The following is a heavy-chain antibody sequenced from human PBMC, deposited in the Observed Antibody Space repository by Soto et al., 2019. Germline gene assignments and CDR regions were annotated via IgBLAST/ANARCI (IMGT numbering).Heavy chain of an antibody. CDR2: IYYSGRT. Sequence: QVQLQESGPGLVKPSETLSLTCTVSGGSISSYYWSWIRQPPGKGLEWIGYIYYSGRTNYNPSLTGXVXIXXDTSKNQFSLKLSSVTAADTAVYYCARRYGSCFDYWGQGTLVTVSS. D-gene: IGHD5-18*01. CDR1: GGSISSYY. J-gene: IGHJ4*02. CDR3: ARRYGSCFDY. V-gene: IGHV4-59*08.